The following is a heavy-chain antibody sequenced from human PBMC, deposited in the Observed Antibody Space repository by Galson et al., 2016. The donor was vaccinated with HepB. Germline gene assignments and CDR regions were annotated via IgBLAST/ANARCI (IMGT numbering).Heavy chain of an antibody. J-gene: IGHJ3*02. Sequence: SLRLSCAASGFTLSTYAMSWVRQAPGKGLEWVSSSSGTGATTYYADSVKGRFTISRDNLRNTLYLQLDSLRAEDTALYYCTIDVYNHIAFDISGRGTMVTVSS. D-gene: IGHD5-24*01. V-gene: IGHV3-23*01. CDR1: GFTLSTYA. CDR3: TIDVYNHIAFDI. CDR2: SSGTGATT.